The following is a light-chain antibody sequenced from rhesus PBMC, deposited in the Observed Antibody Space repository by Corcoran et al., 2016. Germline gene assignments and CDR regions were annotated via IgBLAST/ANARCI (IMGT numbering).Light chain of an antibody. CDR1: QDITTY. Sequence: DIQMTQSPSSLSASVGDTVTITCRSGQDITTYLAWYQQKPGKPPKPLIYSATNLETGVPIRFAARGSGTDFTLAIRRLQPEDFATYDCEQHYTYPRTFGQGTKVEIK. CDR2: SAT. J-gene: IGKJ1*01. CDR3: EQHYTYPRT. V-gene: IGKV1S14*01.